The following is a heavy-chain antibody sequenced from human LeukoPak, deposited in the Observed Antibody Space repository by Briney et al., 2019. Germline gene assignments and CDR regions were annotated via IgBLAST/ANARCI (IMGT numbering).Heavy chain of an antibody. CDR1: GFTFSSYS. CDR3: AKESRHCGGDCFSLLGC. D-gene: IGHD2-21*02. CDR2: ISGAGNT. J-gene: IGHJ4*02. V-gene: IGHV3-23*01. Sequence: GGSLRLSCAASGFTFSSYSISWVRQAPWKGLRWVSLISGAGNTYYAASVKGRFTISRDNSKNTLYLQMNSLRAEDTAVYYCAKESRHCGGDCFSLLGCWGQGTLVTVSS.